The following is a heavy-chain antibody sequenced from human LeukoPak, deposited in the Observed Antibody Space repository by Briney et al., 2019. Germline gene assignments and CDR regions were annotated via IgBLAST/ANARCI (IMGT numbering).Heavy chain of an antibody. CDR3: ATDITGTTFFDY. CDR1: GYTLTELS. CDR2: FDPEDGET. D-gene: IGHD1-20*01. J-gene: IGHJ4*02. Sequence: ASVKVSCKVSGYTLTELSMHWVRQAPGKGLEWMGGFDPEDGETIYAQKFQGRVTMTEDTSTDTAYMELSSLRSEDTAVYYCATDITGTTFFDYWGQGTLVTVSS. V-gene: IGHV1-24*01.